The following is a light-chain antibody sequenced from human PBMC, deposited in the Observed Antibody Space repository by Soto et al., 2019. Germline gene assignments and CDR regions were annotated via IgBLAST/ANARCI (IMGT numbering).Light chain of an antibody. CDR3: SSDTSSSTVV. CDR2: DVS. J-gene: IGLJ2*01. Sequence: QSALTQPASVSGSPGQSITISCTGTSSDVGGYNYVSWYQQHPGKAPKLMIYDVSNRPSGVSNRFSGSKSGNTASLTISGLKAEDEADYYCSSDTSSSTVVFGGGTQLTVL. V-gene: IGLV2-14*01. CDR1: SSDVGGYNY.